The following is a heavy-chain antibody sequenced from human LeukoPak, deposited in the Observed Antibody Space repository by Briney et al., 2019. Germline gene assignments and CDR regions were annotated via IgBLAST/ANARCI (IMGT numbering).Heavy chain of an antibody. CDR3: ARGRSSMVRGYYYYYMDV. D-gene: IGHD3-10*01. J-gene: IGHJ6*03. CDR1: GGSFSDYY. Sequence: SETLSLTCAVYGGSFSDYYWSWIRQSPGKGLEWIGYIYYSGSTNYNPSLKSRVTISVDTSKNQFSLKLSSVTAADTAVYYCARGRSSMVRGYYYYYMDVWGKGTTVTISS. V-gene: IGHV4-59*01. CDR2: IYYSGST.